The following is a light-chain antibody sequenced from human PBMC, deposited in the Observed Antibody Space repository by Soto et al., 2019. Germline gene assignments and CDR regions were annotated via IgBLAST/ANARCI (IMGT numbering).Light chain of an antibody. J-gene: IGKJ5*01. CDR2: KAS. Sequence: DTPITQSPSTLSGSVGDRVTITCRASQTISSWLAWYQQKPGKAPKLLIYKASTLKSGVPSRFSGSGSGTEFTLTISSLQPDDFATYYCQHYNSYQITFGQGTRLEIK. CDR3: QHYNSYQIT. V-gene: IGKV1-5*03. CDR1: QTISSW.